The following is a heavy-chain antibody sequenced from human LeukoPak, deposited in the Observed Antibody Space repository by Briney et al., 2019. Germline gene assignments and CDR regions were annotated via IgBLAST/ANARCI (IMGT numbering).Heavy chain of an antibody. Sequence: SETLSLTCTVSGGSISSSSYYWGWIRQPPGKGLEWIGSIYYSGSTYYNPSLKSRVNISVDTSKNQFSLKLSSVTAADTAVYYCARATYYYYYMDVWGKGTTVTVSS. J-gene: IGHJ6*03. CDR1: GGSISSSSYY. CDR2: IYYSGST. V-gene: IGHV4-39*07. CDR3: ARATYYYYYMDV.